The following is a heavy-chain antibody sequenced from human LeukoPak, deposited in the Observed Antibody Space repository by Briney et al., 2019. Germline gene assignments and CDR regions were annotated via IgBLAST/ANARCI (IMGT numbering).Heavy chain of an antibody. CDR2: IIPILGIA. J-gene: IGHJ3*02. V-gene: IGHV1-69*04. CDR3: ARFRAQVVPAAIATALDI. D-gene: IGHD2-2*01. Sequence: SVKVSCKASGGTFSSYAISWVRQAPGQGLEWMGRIIPILGIANYAQKFQGRVTITADKSTSTAYMELSSLRSEDTAVYYCARFRAQVVPAAIATALDIWGQGTMVTVSS. CDR1: GGTFSSYA.